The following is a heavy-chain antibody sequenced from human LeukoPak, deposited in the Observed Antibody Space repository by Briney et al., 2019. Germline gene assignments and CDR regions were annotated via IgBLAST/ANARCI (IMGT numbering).Heavy chain of an antibody. J-gene: IGHJ6*04. V-gene: IGHV1-69*06. CDR3: ARGSNYGSGSYYLHYYGMDV. CDR2: IIPIFGTE. CDR1: GGTFSSFA. Sequence: SVKVSCKASGGTFSSFAISWVRQAPGQGLEWMGGIIPIFGTENYAQKFQGRVTITADKSTSTAYMELSSLRFEDTAVYYCARGSNYGSGSYYLHYYGMDVWGKGTTVTVSS. D-gene: IGHD3-10*01.